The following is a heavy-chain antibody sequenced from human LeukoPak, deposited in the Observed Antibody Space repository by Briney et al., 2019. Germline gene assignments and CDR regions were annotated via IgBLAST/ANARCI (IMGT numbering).Heavy chain of an antibody. CDR1: GGSISSSSYY. V-gene: IGHV4-39*01. J-gene: IGHJ5*02. CDR2: IYYSGST. CDR3: ARLSPLVVVPAAMPGSFDP. Sequence: SETLSLTCTVSGGSISSSSYYWGWIRQPPGKGLEWIGSIYYSGSTYYNPSLKSRVTISVDTSKNQFSLKLSSVTAADTAVYYCARLSPLVVVPAAMPGSFDPWGQGTLVTVSS. D-gene: IGHD2-2*01.